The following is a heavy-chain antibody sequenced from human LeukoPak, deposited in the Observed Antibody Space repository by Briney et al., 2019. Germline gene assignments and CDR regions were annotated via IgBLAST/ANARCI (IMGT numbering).Heavy chain of an antibody. D-gene: IGHD4-17*01. V-gene: IGHV3-30*03. CDR1: GFTFSDYY. J-gene: IGHJ4*02. CDR2: ISLNGGDT. CDR3: ARDPTTRSNRAQFYSDY. Sequence: GGSPRLSCAASGFTFSDYYMNWIRQAPGKGLEWVAVISLNGGDTNYAGSVKGRFTISRDNSKNTLYLQMNSLRAEDTAVYYCARDPTTRSNRAQFYSDYWGQGTLVIVSS.